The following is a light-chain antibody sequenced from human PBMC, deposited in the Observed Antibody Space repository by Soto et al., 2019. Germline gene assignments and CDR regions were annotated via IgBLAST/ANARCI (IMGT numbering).Light chain of an antibody. CDR3: DQSNNWSPAFT. Sequence: EIVMTQSPAPLSVSPGERATLSCMASQSASRNLAWYQQNPAKAPRLLLHGASTRATGIPPRFSGSGSGTECNLTISSVQAEDFAVYYCDQSNNWSPAFTFGGGAKVVI. V-gene: IGKV3-15*01. CDR1: QSASRN. J-gene: IGKJ4*01. CDR2: GAS.